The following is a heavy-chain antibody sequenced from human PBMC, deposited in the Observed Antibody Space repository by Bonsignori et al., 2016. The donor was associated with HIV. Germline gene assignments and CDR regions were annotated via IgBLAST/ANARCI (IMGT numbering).Heavy chain of an antibody. J-gene: IGHJ6*03. D-gene: IGHD4-11*01. CDR3: AREGGLPPDYYYMDV. V-gene: IGHV3-48*03. Sequence: GGSLRLSCAASGFTFSSYEMNWVRQAPGKGLEWVSYISSSGSTIYYADSVKGRFTISRDNAKNSLYLQMNSLRAEDTAVYYCAREGGLPPDYYYMDVWGKGTTVTVSS. CDR2: ISSSGSTI. CDR1: GFTFSSYE.